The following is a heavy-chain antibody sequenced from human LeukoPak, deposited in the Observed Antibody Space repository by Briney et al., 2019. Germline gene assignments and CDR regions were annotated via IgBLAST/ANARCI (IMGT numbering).Heavy chain of an antibody. CDR1: GGTFSSYA. V-gene: IGHV1-69*13. CDR3: ARVPTNRVYVIKDYFDY. Sequence: GASVKVSCKASGGTFSSYAISWVRQAPGQGLEWMGGIIPIFGTANYAQKFQGRVTITADESTSTAYMELSSLRSEDTAVYYCARVPTNRVYVIKDYFDYWGQGTLVTVSS. CDR2: IIPIFGTA. D-gene: IGHD2-8*01. J-gene: IGHJ4*02.